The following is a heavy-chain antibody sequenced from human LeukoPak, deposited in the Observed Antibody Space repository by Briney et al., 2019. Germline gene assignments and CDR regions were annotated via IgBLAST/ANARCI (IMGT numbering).Heavy chain of an antibody. CDR3: VREEGYCSSTSCSAPFDY. Sequence: GASVKVSCKASEYTFTGYYMHWVRQAPGQGLEWMGWINPNSGGTNYAQKFQGRVTMTRDTSISTAYMELSRLRSDDTAVYYCVREEGYCSSTSCSAPFDYWGQGTLVTVSS. V-gene: IGHV1-2*02. J-gene: IGHJ4*02. CDR1: EYTFTGYY. D-gene: IGHD2-2*01. CDR2: INPNSGGT.